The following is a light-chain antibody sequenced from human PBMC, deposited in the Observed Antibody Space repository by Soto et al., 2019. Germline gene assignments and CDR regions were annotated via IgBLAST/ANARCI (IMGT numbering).Light chain of an antibody. Sequence: SRRNHLNWYQLTPGKAPKVLIYAASTLQGGVPSRFSGSGSGTDFTLTINSLQPEDFATYYCQQSFSAPFTFGPGTKVDIK. CDR1: SRRNH. V-gene: IGKV1-39*01. CDR2: AAS. CDR3: QQSFSAPFT. J-gene: IGKJ3*01.